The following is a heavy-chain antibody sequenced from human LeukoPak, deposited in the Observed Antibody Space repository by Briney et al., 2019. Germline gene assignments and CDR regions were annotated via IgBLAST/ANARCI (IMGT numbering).Heavy chain of an antibody. Sequence: PSETLSLTCTVSGGSISSYYWSWIRQPAGKGLEWIGRIYTSGSTNYNPSLKSRVTISVDTSKNQFSLKLSSVTAADTAVYYCARATWVSRSEREYYYYYYMDVWGKGTTVTVSS. CDR1: GGSISSYY. V-gene: IGHV4-4*07. CDR2: IYTSGST. D-gene: IGHD3-16*01. J-gene: IGHJ6*03. CDR3: ARATWVSRSEREYYYYYYMDV.